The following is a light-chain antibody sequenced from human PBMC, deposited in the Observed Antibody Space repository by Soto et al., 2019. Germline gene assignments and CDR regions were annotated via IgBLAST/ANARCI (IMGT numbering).Light chain of an antibody. V-gene: IGKV1-39*01. CDR2: SAS. CDR1: ESISDY. Sequence: IQLTQSPSSLSASVGDRVTIACRASESISDYLNWYQHKPGEDPKVLVYSASTLRGGVPSRFSGTGSGTEFTLTISSLQPEDVATYYCQQTFSNLLSFGGGTKVEIK. CDR3: QQTFSNLLS. J-gene: IGKJ4*01.